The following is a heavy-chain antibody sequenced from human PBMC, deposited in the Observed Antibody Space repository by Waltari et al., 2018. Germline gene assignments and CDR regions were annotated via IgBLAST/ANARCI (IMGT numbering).Heavy chain of an antibody. J-gene: IGHJ5*02. V-gene: IGHV4-39*07. CDR2: IYYSGST. CDR1: GGSISSSSYY. CDR3: ARSIAVADWFDP. Sequence: QLQLQESGPGLVKPSETLSLTCTVSGGSISSSSYYWGWSRQPPGKGLEWIGSIYYSGSTYYNPSLKSRVTISVDTSKNQFSLKLSSVTAADTAVYYCARSIAVADWFDPWGQGTLVTVSS. D-gene: IGHD6-19*01.